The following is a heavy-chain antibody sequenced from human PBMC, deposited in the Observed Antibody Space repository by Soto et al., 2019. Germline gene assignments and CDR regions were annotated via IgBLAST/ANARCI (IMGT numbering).Heavy chain of an antibody. CDR3: AKERGNNNGYDAMAV. D-gene: IGHD5-18*01. CDR2: ISYDGSNK. Sequence: PGGSLRLSCAASGFTFSSYAMHWVRQAPGKGLEWVAVISYDGSNKYYADSVKGRFTISRDNSKNTLYLQTNSLRAEDTAVYYCAKERGNNNGYDAMAVWGKGTTVTVSS. V-gene: IGHV3-30-3*01. J-gene: IGHJ6*03. CDR1: GFTFSSYA.